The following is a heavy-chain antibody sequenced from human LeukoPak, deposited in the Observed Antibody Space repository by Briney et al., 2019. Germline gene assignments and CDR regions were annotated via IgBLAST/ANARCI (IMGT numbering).Heavy chain of an antibody. CDR3: ATEFYRDGYNY. CDR2: IKSRAGGGTA. CDR1: GFTFSTAW. D-gene: IGHD5-24*01. Sequence: GGSLRLSCAASGFTFSTAWLTWVRQTPGKGLEWVGHIKSRAGGGTADYAAPAKGRFTVSRDDSTNMVYLQMNSLKPEDSAVYYCATEFYRDGYNYWGQGTLVTVSS. V-gene: IGHV3-15*01. J-gene: IGHJ4*02.